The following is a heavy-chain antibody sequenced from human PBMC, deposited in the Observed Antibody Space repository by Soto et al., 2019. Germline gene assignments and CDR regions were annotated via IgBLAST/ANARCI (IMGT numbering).Heavy chain of an antibody. CDR3: ARDRSSGWDYYYYYGMDV. D-gene: IGHD6-19*01. CDR2: TYYRSKWYN. J-gene: IGHJ6*02. CDR1: GDSVSSNSAA. V-gene: IGHV6-1*01. Sequence: SQTLSLTCAISGDSVSSNSAAWNWIRQSPSRGLEWLGRTYYRSKWYNDYAVSVKSRITINPDTSKNHFSLQLNSVTPEDTAVYYCARDRSSGWDYYYYYGMDVWGQGTTVTVSS.